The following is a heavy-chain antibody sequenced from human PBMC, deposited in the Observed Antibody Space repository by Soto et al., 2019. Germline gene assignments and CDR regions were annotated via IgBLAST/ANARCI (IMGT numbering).Heavy chain of an antibody. CDR1: GGSMSSYY. J-gene: IGHJ6*02. CDR2: IYYSGST. D-gene: IGHD3-10*01. V-gene: IGHV4-59*01. CDR3: ARRGYGPGFPYYYGMDV. Sequence: QVQLQESGPGLVKPSETLSLTCTVSGGSMSSYYWSWIRQPPGKGLEWIGYIYYSGSTNYNPSLKSRATVSVDTPKNQFSRKLSSVTAADTAVYYCARRGYGPGFPYYYGMDVWGQGTTVTVSS.